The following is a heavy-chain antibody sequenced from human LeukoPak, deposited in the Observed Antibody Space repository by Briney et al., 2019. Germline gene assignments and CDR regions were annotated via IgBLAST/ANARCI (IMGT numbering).Heavy chain of an antibody. CDR1: GGSISSGGYY. J-gene: IGHJ3*02. CDR3: ASQDFYLSGSPDAFDI. D-gene: IGHD3-10*01. CDR2: ISSRGST. V-gene: IGHV4-31*03. Sequence: PSETLSLTCTVSGGSISSGGYYWSWIRQHPGKGLEWIGYISSRGSTYYNPSLKSRVSISVDTSKNQFSLKLSSVTAADTAVYYCASQDFYLSGSPDAFDIWGQGTMVTVSS.